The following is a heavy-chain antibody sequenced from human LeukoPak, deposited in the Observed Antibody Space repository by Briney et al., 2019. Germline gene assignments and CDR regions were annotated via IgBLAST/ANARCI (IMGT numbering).Heavy chain of an antibody. CDR2: ISYDGSNK. CDR1: GFTLSSYG. V-gene: IGHV3-30*03. Sequence: PGGSLRLSCAASGFTLSSYGMHWVRQAPGKGLEWVAVISYDGSNKYYADSVKGRFTISRDNSKNTLYLQMNSLRAEDTAVYYCAREYCSSTSCYIAYWGQGTLVTVSS. J-gene: IGHJ4*02. D-gene: IGHD2-2*02. CDR3: AREYCSSTSCYIAY.